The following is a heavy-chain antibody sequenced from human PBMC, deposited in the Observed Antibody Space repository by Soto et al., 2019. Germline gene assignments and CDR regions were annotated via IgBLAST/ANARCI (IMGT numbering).Heavy chain of an antibody. J-gene: IGHJ3*02. CDR1: GFTFSSYA. Sequence: GGSLRLSCAASGFTFSSYAMSWVRQAPGKGLEWVSAISGSGGSTYYADSVKGRFTISRDNSKNTLYLQMNSLRAEDTAVYYCAKVRPRGGGTSGAFDIWGQGTMVTVSS. D-gene: IGHD2-15*01. CDR2: ISGSGGST. CDR3: AKVRPRGGGTSGAFDI. V-gene: IGHV3-23*01.